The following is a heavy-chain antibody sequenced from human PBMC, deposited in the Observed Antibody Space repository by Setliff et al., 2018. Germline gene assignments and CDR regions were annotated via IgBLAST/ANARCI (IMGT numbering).Heavy chain of an antibody. CDR1: GGTFSTYA. D-gene: IGHD6-13*01. Sequence: SVKVSCKASGGTFSTYAISWVRQAPGQGLEWVGGIIPIFPTANFAQKFQGRVTITTDEPTSTVYMELNSLRAEDTAVYYCARGGSGRWYEWNWFDPWGQGTLVTVSS. V-gene: IGHV1-69*05. CDR2: IIPIFPTA. CDR3: ARGGSGRWYEWNWFDP. J-gene: IGHJ5*02.